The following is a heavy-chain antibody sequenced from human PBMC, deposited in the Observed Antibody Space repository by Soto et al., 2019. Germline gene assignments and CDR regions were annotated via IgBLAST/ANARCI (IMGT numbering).Heavy chain of an antibody. V-gene: IGHV3-23*01. J-gene: IGHJ4*02. CDR3: AKDQVVEWLRLDGGHYFDY. D-gene: IGHD5-12*01. Sequence: EVQLLESGGGLVQPGGSLRLSCAASGFTFSSYAMSWVRQAPGKGLEWVSAISGSGGSTYYADSVKGRFTISRDNSKNTLYLQMNSLRAEDTAVYYCAKDQVVEWLRLDGGHYFDYWGQGTLVTVSS. CDR1: GFTFSSYA. CDR2: ISGSGGST.